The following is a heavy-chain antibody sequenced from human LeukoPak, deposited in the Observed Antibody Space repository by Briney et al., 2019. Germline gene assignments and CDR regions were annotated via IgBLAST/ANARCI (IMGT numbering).Heavy chain of an antibody. J-gene: IGHJ3*01. D-gene: IGHD2-15*01. CDR3: AYSTLGYCSGGSCPFPNS. V-gene: IGHV1-46*01. Sequence: ASVKVSCKASGYTFTSYYLHWVRQAPGQGLEWMGIINPSGGSTSYAQKFQGRVTMTRDTSTSTVYMELSSLRSEDTAVYYCAYSTLGYCSGGSCPFPNSWGQGTMVTVSS. CDR2: INPSGGST. CDR1: GYTFTSYY.